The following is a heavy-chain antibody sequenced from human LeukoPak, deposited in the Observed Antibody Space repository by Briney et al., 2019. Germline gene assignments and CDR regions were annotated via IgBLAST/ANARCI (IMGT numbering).Heavy chain of an antibody. J-gene: IGHJ4*02. CDR2: IYPRDGST. CDR3: ARDQEAFDY. Sequence: ASVKVSCKASGYSFTSNYIHCVRQAPGQGLEWMGMIYPRDGSTSYAQKFQGRVTVTRDTSTSTVHMELSGLRSEDTAVYYCARDQEAFDYWGQGTLVTVSS. V-gene: IGHV1-46*01. CDR1: GYSFTSNY.